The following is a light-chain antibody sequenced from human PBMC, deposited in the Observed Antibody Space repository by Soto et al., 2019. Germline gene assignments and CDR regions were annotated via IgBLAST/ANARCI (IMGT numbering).Light chain of an antibody. J-gene: IGLJ1*01. V-gene: IGLV2-14*01. CDR1: SSDIGGYNY. CDR3: ISYTTSGTYV. CDR2: VVT. Sequence: QSVLTQPASVSGSPGQSITISCTGTSSDIGGYNYVSWYQQHPGKAPKLIIYVVTRRPSGVSNRFSGSKSGNTASLTISGLQAEDEADYYCISYTTSGTYVFGTGTKVTVL.